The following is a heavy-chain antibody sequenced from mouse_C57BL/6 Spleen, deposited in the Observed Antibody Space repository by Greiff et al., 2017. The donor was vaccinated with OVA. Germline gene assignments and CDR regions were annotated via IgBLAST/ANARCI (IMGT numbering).Heavy chain of an antibody. CDR1: GFTFTDYY. Sequence: DVKLVESEGGLVQPGSSMKLSCTASGFTFTDYYMAWVRQVPEKGLEWVANINYDGSSTYYLDSLKSRFIISRDNAKNILYLQMSSLKSEDTATYYCARDSGSSLFDYWGQGTTLTVSS. J-gene: IGHJ2*01. D-gene: IGHD1-1*01. CDR2: INYDGSST. CDR3: ARDSGSSLFDY. V-gene: IGHV5-16*01.